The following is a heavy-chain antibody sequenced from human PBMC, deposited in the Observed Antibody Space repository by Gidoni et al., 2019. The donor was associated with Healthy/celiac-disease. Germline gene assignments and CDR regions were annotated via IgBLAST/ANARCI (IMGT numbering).Heavy chain of an antibody. D-gene: IGHD2-2*02. J-gene: IGHJ6*02. Sequence: QVQLVQSGAEVKKPGASVKVSCKASGYTFTSYAMHWVRQAPGQRLEWMGWINAGNGNTKYSQKFQGRVTITRDTSASTAYMELSSLRSEDTAVYYCARDIVVVPAAIHSDYYYYYGMDVWGQGTTVTVSS. CDR1: GYTFTSYA. V-gene: IGHV1-3*01. CDR3: ARDIVVVPAAIHSDYYYYYGMDV. CDR2: INAGNGNT.